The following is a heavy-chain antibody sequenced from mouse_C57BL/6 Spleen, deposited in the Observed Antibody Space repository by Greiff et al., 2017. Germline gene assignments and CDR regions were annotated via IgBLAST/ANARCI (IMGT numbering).Heavy chain of an antibody. CDR3: SSGVVTRGFAG. CDR1: GYTFTSYW. CDR2: IDPSDSYT. J-gene: IGHJ3*01. Sequence: QVQLQQPGAELVRPGTSVKLSCKASGYTFTSYWMHWVKQRPGQGLEWIGVIDPSDSYTNYNQKFKGKATLTVDTSSSTAYMQLSSLTSEDSAVXYCSSGVVTRGFAGWGQGTLVTVSA. V-gene: IGHV1-59*01. D-gene: IGHD1-1*02.